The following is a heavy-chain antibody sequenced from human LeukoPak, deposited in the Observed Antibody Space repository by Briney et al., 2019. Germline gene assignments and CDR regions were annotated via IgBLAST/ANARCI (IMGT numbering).Heavy chain of an antibody. CDR2: IYYSGST. D-gene: IGHD5-12*01. CDR3: ARVSGYDWESFYDY. J-gene: IGHJ4*02. Sequence: SETLSLTCTVSGGSISSSTYYWGWIRQPPGKGLEWIGSIYYSGSTYYNPSLKSRVTISVDTSKNQFSLKLSSVTAADTAVYYCARVSGYDWESFYDYWGQGTLVTVSS. V-gene: IGHV4-39*07. CDR1: GGSISSSTYY.